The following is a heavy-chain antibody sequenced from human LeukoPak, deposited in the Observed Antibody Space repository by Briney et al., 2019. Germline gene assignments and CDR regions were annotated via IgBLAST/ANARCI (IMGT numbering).Heavy chain of an antibody. D-gene: IGHD1-26*01. Sequence: PSETLSLTCTVSGGSISSSSYYWGWLRQPPGKGLEWIGSIYYSGSTYYNPSLKSRVTISVDTSKNQFSLKLSSVTAADTAVYYCARQVGATGVSGFDYWGQGTLVTVSS. J-gene: IGHJ4*02. CDR2: IYYSGST. CDR1: GGSISSSSYY. V-gene: IGHV4-39*01. CDR3: ARQVGATGVSGFDY.